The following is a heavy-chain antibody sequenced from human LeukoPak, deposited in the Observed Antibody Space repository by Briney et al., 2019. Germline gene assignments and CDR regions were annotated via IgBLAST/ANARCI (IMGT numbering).Heavy chain of an antibody. D-gene: IGHD4-17*01. CDR2: IYYSGST. CDR1: GGSISSYY. J-gene: IGHJ4*02. Sequence: SETLSLTCTVSGGSISSYYWSWLRQPPGKGLEWIGYIYYSGSTNYNPSLKSRVTISVDTSKNQFSLKLSSVTAADTAVYYCARRANDYGAYYFDYWGQGTLVTVSS. CDR3: ARRANDYGAYYFDY. V-gene: IGHV4-59*08.